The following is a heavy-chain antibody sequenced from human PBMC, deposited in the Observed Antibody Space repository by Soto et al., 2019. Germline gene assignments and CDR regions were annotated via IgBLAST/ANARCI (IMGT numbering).Heavy chain of an antibody. CDR3: ARDRSELATLSFAF. V-gene: IGHV1-46*01. CDR1: GYIFTNYY. J-gene: IGHJ4*02. D-gene: IGHD5-12*01. Sequence: QVQLVQSGAEVKQPGASVKVSCKASGYIFTNYYMHWVRQAPGQGLEWMGVIYPSDGSTSYAQKFQGRVSMTRDRTTSTVYMELSSLRSDDTAVYYCARDRSELATLSFAFWGQGALVTVSS. CDR2: IYPSDGST.